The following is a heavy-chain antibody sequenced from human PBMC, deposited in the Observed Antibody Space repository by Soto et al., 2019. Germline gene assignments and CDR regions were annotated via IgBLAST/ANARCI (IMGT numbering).Heavy chain of an antibody. Sequence: PSETLSLTCTVSGGSISSSSYYWGWIRQPPGKGLEWIGSIYYSGSTYYNPSLKSRVTISVDTSKNQFSLKLSSVTAADTAVYYCARRGDSSGYYFDYWGQGTLVTVSS. CDR2: IYYSGST. CDR3: ARRGDSSGYYFDY. V-gene: IGHV4-39*01. J-gene: IGHJ4*02. CDR1: GGSISSSSYY. D-gene: IGHD6-19*01.